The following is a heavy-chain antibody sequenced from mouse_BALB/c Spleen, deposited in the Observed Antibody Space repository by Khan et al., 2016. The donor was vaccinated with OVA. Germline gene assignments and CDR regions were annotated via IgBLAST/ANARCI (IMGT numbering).Heavy chain of an antibody. CDR2: IWGGGST. D-gene: IGHD1-1*02. CDR1: GFSLSDYG. Sequence: QVQLQQSGPGLVAPSQNLSITCTVSGFSLSDYGVSWIRQPPGKGLEWLGVIWGGGSTYYNSALKSRLSISKDNSKSHVFLKMSSLQSDDTAMFYCAKGVWYYYYTMDYWGQGTSVNVSS. CDR3: AKGVWYYYYTMDY. V-gene: IGHV2-6-5*01. J-gene: IGHJ4*01.